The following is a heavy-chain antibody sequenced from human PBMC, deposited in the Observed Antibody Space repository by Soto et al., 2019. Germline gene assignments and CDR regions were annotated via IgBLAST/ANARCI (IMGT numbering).Heavy chain of an antibody. Sequence: GASVKVSCKASGYTFTSYYMHWVRQAPGQGLEWMGIINPSGGSTSYAQKFQGRVTMTRDTSTSTVYMELSSLRSEDTAVYYCARLGDILTGYYSWFDYWGQGTLVTVSS. CDR1: GYTFTSYY. CDR3: ARLGDILTGYYSWFDY. D-gene: IGHD3-9*01. CDR2: INPSGGST. J-gene: IGHJ4*02. V-gene: IGHV1-46*03.